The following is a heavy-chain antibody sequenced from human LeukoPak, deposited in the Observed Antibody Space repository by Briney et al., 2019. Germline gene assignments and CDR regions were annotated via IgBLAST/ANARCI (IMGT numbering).Heavy chain of an antibody. Sequence: AAVKVSCKASGYSLTTYGITWVRQAPGQGLEWMGWITTYNGNTNYARKLQGRVTMTTDTSTNTAYMELGSLRPDDTAVYYCARLIEYRTSSRVFDIWGQGTMDPVFS. CDR3: ARLIEYRTSSRVFDI. CDR1: GYSLTTYG. CDR2: ITTYNGNT. V-gene: IGHV1-18*01. D-gene: IGHD6-6*01. J-gene: IGHJ3*02.